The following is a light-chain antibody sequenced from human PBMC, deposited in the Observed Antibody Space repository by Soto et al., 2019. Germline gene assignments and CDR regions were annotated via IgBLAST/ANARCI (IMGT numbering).Light chain of an antibody. Sequence: EMVLTQSPGTLHLSPGERATLSCRASQSVYNNFLAWFQQNPVQAPRLLINGASHRATGIPDRFSGSGSGTDIYVTLCRLEQDDFAVYFCQQYSSSPPTYGGVTKVAIK. CDR3: QQYSSSPPT. CDR1: QSVYNNF. CDR2: GAS. J-gene: IGKJ4*01. V-gene: IGKV3-20*01.